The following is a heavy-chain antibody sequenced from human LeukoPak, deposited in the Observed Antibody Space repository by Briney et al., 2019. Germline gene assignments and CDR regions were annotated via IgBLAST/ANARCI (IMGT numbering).Heavy chain of an antibody. CDR3: ATGGAGCSGGSCYDYYYYGMDV. Sequence: ASVKASCKVSGYTLTELSMHWVRQAPGKGLEWMGGFDPEDGETIYAQKFQGRVTMTEDTSTDTAYMELSSLRSEDTAVYYCATGGAGCSGGSCYDYYYYGMDVWGQGTTVTVSS. CDR1: GYTLTELS. J-gene: IGHJ6*02. D-gene: IGHD2-15*01. CDR2: FDPEDGET. V-gene: IGHV1-24*01.